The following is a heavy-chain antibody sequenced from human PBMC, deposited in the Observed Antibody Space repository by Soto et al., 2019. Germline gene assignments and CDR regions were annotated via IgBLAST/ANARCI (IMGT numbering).Heavy chain of an antibody. CDR2: IYSGGST. CDR1: GFTVSSNY. Sequence: VGSLRLSCAASGFTVSSNYMSWVRQAPGKGLEWVSVIYSGGSTYYADSVKGRFTISRHNSKDTLYLQMSSLRAEDTAVYYCARGITMVRGVSTSYYYYYMDVWGKGTTVTVSS. CDR3: ARGITMVRGVSTSYYYYYMDV. J-gene: IGHJ6*03. V-gene: IGHV3-53*04. D-gene: IGHD3-10*01.